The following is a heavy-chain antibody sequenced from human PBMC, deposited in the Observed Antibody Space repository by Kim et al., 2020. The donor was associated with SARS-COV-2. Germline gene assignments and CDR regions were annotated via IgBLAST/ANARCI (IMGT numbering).Heavy chain of an antibody. CDR3: ARADYSSGWYWYFDL. D-gene: IGHD6-19*01. Sequence: SETLSLTCTVSGGSISSYYWSWIRQPPGKGLEWIGYIYYSGSTNYNPSLKSRVTISVDTSKNQFSLKLSSVTAADTAVYYCARADYSSGWYWYFDLWGRGTLVTVSS. CDR2: IYYSGST. V-gene: IGHV4-59*13. CDR1: GGSISSYY. J-gene: IGHJ2*01.